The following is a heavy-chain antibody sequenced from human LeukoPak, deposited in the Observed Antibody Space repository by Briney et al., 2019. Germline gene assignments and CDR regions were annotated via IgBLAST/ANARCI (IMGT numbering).Heavy chain of an antibody. D-gene: IGHD2-21*01. CDR3: ARELSQIVWGGLDY. CDR2: IQNDASTR. J-gene: IGHJ4*02. CDR1: GFTFSSYG. Sequence: PGGSLRLSCEASGFTFSSYGVHWVRQAPGKGLEWVAVIQNDASTRNYVDSVKGRFTISRDNSENTVFLQMDSLRVEDTAVYYCARELSQIVWGGLDYGGQGTLVSVSS. V-gene: IGHV3-30*03.